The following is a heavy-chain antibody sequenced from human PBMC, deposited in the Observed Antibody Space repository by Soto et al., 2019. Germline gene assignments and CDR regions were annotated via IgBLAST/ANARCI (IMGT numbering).Heavy chain of an antibody. CDR1: GGTFSSHG. D-gene: IGHD5-18*01. CDR3: ARDRGYTGLGWLDP. CDR2: IIPFFGTT. V-gene: IGHV1-69*18. Sequence: QVQVVQSGAEVRKPGSSVKVSCKASGGTFSSHGVGWVRQAPGQGLEWMGKIIPFFGTTNYAQKFQGSVTITADESTSTVYLEVSSLTSEDTAIYYCARDRGYTGLGWLDPWGQGTLVTVSS. J-gene: IGHJ5*02.